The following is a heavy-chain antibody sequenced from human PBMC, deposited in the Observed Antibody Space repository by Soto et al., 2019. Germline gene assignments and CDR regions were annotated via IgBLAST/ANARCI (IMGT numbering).Heavy chain of an antibody. V-gene: IGHV3-33*01. Sequence: QVQLVESGGGVVQPGTSLRLSCVASGFIFSSYGMHWVRQAPGKGLEWVAVMWYDGRNKYYADSVNGQFTISRDNSKNMQYRELSSMRAEETAVYYCARDGETTITYYGMDVWGHGTTVIVSS. D-gene: IGHD5-12*01. CDR2: MWYDGRNK. CDR1: GFIFSSYG. J-gene: IGHJ6*02. CDR3: ARDGETTITYYGMDV.